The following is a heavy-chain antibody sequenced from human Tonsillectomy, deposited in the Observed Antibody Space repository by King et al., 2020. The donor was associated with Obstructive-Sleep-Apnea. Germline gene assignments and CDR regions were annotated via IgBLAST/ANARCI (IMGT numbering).Heavy chain of an antibody. CDR3: ARDSWAFDI. V-gene: IGHV3-30-3*01. CDR2: ISYDGINK. Sequence: QVQLVESGGGVVQPGRSLRLSCAASGFTFSTYAMHWVRQTPGKGLEWVAMISYDGINKYYTDSVKGRFTISRDNSKHTLYLQMDSLRAEDTAVYYCARDSWAFDIWGQGTMVTVSS. CDR1: GFTFSTYA. J-gene: IGHJ3*02.